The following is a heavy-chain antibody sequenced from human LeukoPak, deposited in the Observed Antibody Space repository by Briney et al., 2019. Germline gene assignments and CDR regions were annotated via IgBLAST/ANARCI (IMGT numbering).Heavy chain of an antibody. D-gene: IGHD1-1*01. Sequence: PGGSLRLSCAASGFTFSDYDMHWVRQATGKGLEWVSAIGTAGDTYYTGSVKGRSTISRENAKNSLYLQMNSLRAGDTAVYYCARVAKERVGGVYYFDYRGQGTLVTVSS. CDR2: IGTAGDT. CDR1: GFTFSDYD. CDR3: ARVAKERVGGVYYFDY. J-gene: IGHJ4*02. V-gene: IGHV3-13*01.